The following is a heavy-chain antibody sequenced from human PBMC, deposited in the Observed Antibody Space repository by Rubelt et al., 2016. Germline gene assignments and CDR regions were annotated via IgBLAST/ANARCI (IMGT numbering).Heavy chain of an antibody. CDR3: ANERAVEMATGYNWFDP. CDR1: GYTFTSYG. CDR2: ISAYNGNT. J-gene: IGHJ5*02. D-gene: IGHD5-24*01. Sequence: QVQLVQSGAEVKKPGASVKVSCKASGYTFTSYGISWVRQAPGQGLEWMGWISAYNGNTNYAQKLQGRVTRTTDTSTRTAYMELRSLRADDTAVYYCANERAVEMATGYNWFDPWGQGTLVTVSS. V-gene: IGHV1-18*01.